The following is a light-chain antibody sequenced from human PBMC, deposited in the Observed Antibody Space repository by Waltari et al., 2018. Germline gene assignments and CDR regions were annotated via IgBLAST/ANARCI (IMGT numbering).Light chain of an antibody. J-gene: IGLJ1*01. CDR2: QDT. CDR3: QAWDISTIV. CDR1: TLGEKS. V-gene: IGLV3-1*01. Sequence: SSALTQPPSVSVSPGQTDTVTCFRGTLGEKSVSWYQQKPGQSPVLIIYQDTRRPSRIPGQFSGSKSGNTATLTISGAQSMDEADYYCQAWDISTIVFGSGTKVTVL.